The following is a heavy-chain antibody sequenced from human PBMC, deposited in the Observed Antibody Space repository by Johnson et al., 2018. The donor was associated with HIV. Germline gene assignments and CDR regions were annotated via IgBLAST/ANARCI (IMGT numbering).Heavy chain of an antibody. V-gene: IGHV3-30*03. J-gene: IGHJ3*02. CDR3: ASVYYDILTGYYYDAFDM. D-gene: IGHD3-9*01. Sequence: QVQLVEYGGGVVQPGRSLRLSCAASGFTFSSYDMHWVRQAPGKGLEWVAVISYDGSKKYYADFVKGRFTISRDNSKTTLYLQTNSLRAEDTAVYYCASVYYDILTGYYYDAFDMWGQGTVVTVSS. CDR2: ISYDGSKK. CDR1: GFTFSSYD.